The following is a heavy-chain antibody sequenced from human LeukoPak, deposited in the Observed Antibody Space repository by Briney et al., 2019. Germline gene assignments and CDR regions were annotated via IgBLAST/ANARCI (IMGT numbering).Heavy chain of an antibody. J-gene: IGHJ6*03. V-gene: IGHV4-39*01. CDR3: ATSQQLVSPVYYYYYMDV. Sequence: PSETLSLTCTVSGGSISSSSYYWGWIRQPPGKGLEWIGSIYYSGSTYYNPSLKSRVTISVDTSKNQFSLKLSSVTAADTAVYYCATSQQLVSPVYYYYYMDVWGKGTTVTVSS. CDR1: GGSISSSSYY. CDR2: IYYSGST. D-gene: IGHD6-13*01.